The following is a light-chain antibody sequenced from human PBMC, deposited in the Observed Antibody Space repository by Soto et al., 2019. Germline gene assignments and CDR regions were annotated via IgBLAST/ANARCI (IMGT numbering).Light chain of an antibody. V-gene: IGKV3-15*01. CDR2: GAF. Sequence: EIVMTQSPVTLSVYPWEIATLSCRASQSVNSNLAWYQQKPGQAPSLLIYGAFTRATGIPARFSGTGSGTEFTLTISSLQSEDFALYYCQQYNDWPLTFGQGTKVDIK. CDR1: QSVNSN. J-gene: IGKJ1*01. CDR3: QQYNDWPLT.